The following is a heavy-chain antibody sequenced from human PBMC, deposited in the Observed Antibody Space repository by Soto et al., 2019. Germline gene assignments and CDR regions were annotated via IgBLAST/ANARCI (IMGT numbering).Heavy chain of an antibody. J-gene: IGHJ4*02. V-gene: IGHV3-21*01. Sequence: GGSLRLSCVASGFTFSNFGLNWVRQAPGKGLEWVSSISSSDKYIYYADSVKGRFTISRDNAKNSLSLQMNSLRADDTAVYYCARVFCRGDCYSPLDYWGQGTLVTVSS. CDR2: ISSSDKYI. CDR1: GFTFSNFG. CDR3: ARVFCRGDCYSPLDY. D-gene: IGHD2-21*02.